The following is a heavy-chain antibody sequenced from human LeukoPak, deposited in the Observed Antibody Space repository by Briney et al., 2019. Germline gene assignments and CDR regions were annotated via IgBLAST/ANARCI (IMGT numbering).Heavy chain of an antibody. CDR1: GGSFSGYY. V-gene: IGHV4-34*01. CDR3: ARRPFPLRWLNRSRGIDY. CDR2: INHSGST. J-gene: IGHJ4*02. Sequence: SETLSLTCAVYGGSFSGYYWSWLRQPPGKGLEWIGEINHSGSTNYNPSLKSRVTISVDTSKNQFSLKLSSVTAADTAVYYCARRPFPLRWLNRSRGIDYWGQGTLVTVSS. D-gene: IGHD5-24*01.